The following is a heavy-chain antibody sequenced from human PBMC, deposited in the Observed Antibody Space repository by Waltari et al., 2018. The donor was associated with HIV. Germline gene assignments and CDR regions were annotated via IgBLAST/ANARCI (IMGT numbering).Heavy chain of an antibody. Sequence: EVQLVEYGGGLVQPGGPLRLSWAASGFTYRSQRTTWVRPAPGKGPEWVSYISSSSSTIYYADAVKGRFTISRDNAKNSLYLQMNSLRDEDTAVYYCARDAGYSGYEYYFDYWGQGTLVTVSS. CDR3: ARDAGYSGYEYYFDY. CDR1: GFTYRSQR. V-gene: IGHV3-48*02. J-gene: IGHJ4*02. CDR2: ISSSSSTI. D-gene: IGHD5-12*01.